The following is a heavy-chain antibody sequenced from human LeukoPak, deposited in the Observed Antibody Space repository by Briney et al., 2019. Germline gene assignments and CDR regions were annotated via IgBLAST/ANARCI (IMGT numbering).Heavy chain of an antibody. Sequence: GGSLRLSCAASGFTFSDYYMSWIRQAPGKGPEWVSYISSSCSTIYYADSVKGRFTISRDNAKNSLYLQMNSLRAEDTAVYYCARGWTTVTTPVDYWGQGTLVTVPS. CDR2: ISSSCSTI. J-gene: IGHJ4*02. V-gene: IGHV3-11*04. CDR3: ARGWTTVTTPVDY. CDR1: GFTFSDYY. D-gene: IGHD4-17*01.